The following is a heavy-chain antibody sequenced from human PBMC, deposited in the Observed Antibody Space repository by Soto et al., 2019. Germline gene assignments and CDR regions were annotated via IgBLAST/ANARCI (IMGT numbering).Heavy chain of an antibody. Sequence: GGSLRLSCAASGFTFDGYAMSWVRQAPGKGLQWVSTIGGSGDGTYYADSVKGRFTISRDNAKNSVYLQMNSLRAEDTAVYYCARDFEGSYGYGPFEYWGQGTLVTVSS. J-gene: IGHJ4*02. CDR3: ARDFEGSYGYGPFEY. V-gene: IGHV3-23*01. D-gene: IGHD5-18*01. CDR2: IGGSGDGT. CDR1: GFTFDGYA.